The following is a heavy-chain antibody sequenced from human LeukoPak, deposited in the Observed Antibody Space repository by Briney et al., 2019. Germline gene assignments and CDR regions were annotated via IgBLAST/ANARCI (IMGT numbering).Heavy chain of an antibody. CDR1: GFAFSTYA. CDR2: IWYDGSNK. CDR3: ARYDIDSGGWYYFDY. D-gene: IGHD6-19*01. V-gene: IGHV3-33*03. Sequence: GGSLRLSCAASGFAFSTYAMYWVRQAPGKGLEWVTVIWYDGSNKYYADSVKGRVTISRDNAETSLYLQMNGLGAEDTAVYYCARYDIDSGGWYYFDYWGQGTLVTVSS. J-gene: IGHJ4*02.